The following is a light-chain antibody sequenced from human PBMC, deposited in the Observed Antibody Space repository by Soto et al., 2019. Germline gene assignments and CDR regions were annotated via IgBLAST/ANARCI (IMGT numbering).Light chain of an antibody. V-gene: IGLV2-14*03. J-gene: IGLJ1*01. CDR3: SSYSSSSLYV. CDR2: DVN. CDR1: SSDVGGYNY. Sequence: QSALTQPASVSGSPGQSLTISCTGTSSDVGGYNYVSWYQHHPGKAPKLMIYDVNNRPSGVSNRFFGSKSGNTASLTISGLQAEDEADYYCSSYSSSSLYVSRTATKATV.